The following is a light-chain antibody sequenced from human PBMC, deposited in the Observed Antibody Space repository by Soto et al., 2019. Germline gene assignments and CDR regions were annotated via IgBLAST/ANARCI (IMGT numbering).Light chain of an antibody. CDR2: GAS. J-gene: IGKJ1*01. Sequence: EIVLTQSPGTLSLAPGERATLSCRASQSVSSNHLAWYQQKPGQSPRLLVYGASNSATGIPDRFSGSGSGTDFTLTSSRLKPEDFAGYYCQQYGRTGTFGQGTKVDIK. CDR1: QSVSSNH. V-gene: IGKV3-20*01. CDR3: QQYGRTGT.